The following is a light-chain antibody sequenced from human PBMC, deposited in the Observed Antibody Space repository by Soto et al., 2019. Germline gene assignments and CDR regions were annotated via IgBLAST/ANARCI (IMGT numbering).Light chain of an antibody. Sequence: DIQMTQSPSSLSASVGDRVTITCRASESISRHLNWYQQKPGKAPKLLIYAASSLQNGVPSRFSGSRSGTDFTPSISNLQPEDFATYYCQKSYSPLSITFGQGTRLEIK. CDR1: ESISRH. CDR3: QKSYSPLSIT. V-gene: IGKV1-39*01. J-gene: IGKJ5*01. CDR2: AAS.